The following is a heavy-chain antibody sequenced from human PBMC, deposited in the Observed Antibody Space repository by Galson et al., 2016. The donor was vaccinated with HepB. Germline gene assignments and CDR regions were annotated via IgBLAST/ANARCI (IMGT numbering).Heavy chain of an antibody. D-gene: IGHD3-10*01. CDR1: GGTFSSYA. CDR2: IIPIFGTA. CDR3: ARSRFDGSGSHYNAEFDS. J-gene: IGHJ4*02. V-gene: IGHV1-69*13. Sequence: SVKVSCKASGGTFSSYAISWVRQAPGQGLEWMGGIIPIFGTANYAQKFQGRVTITADDSTSTAYMEVSSLRSEDTAMYHCARSRFDGSGSHYNAEFDSWGQGTLVTVSS.